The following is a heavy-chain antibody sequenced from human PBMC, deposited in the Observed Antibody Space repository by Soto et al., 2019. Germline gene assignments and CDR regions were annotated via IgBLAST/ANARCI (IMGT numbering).Heavy chain of an antibody. CDR1: GCTFSSFA. D-gene: IGHD3-10*01. J-gene: IGHJ4*02. CDR2: ISPSGDNT. Sequence: TGGSLRLSCAASGCTFSSFAMSWVRQAPGKGLEWVSTISPSGDNTFYADSVKGRFTISRDYSKTILYLQMNSLRAEDTAIYYCARGPAYYYGLWSQGTLVTVSS. CDR3: ARGPAYYYGL. V-gene: IGHV3-23*01.